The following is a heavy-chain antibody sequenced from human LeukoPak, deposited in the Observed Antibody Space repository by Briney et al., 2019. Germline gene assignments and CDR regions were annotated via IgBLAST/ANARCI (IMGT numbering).Heavy chain of an antibody. CDR3: AKTMGAIDHDY. CDR2: ITGAST. D-gene: IGHD1-26*01. CDR1: GFTFSSFS. J-gene: IGHJ4*02. V-gene: IGHV3-23*01. Sequence: GGSLRLSCTASGFTFSSFSMSWVRQAPGKGLEWVSSITGASTYYADSVKGRFTLSRDNSKNTLYLQMNSLRAEDTAVYYCAKTMGAIDHDYWGQGTLVTVSS.